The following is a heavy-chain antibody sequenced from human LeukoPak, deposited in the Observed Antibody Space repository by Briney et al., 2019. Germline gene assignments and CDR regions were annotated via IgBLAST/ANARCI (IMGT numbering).Heavy chain of an antibody. CDR2: FDPEDGET. J-gene: IGHJ5*02. V-gene: IGHV1-24*01. D-gene: IGHD4-11*01. CDR1: GYTLTELS. CDR3: ATYMTTLTANWLDP. Sequence: ASVKFSCKVSGYTLTELSMHWVRQAPGKGLEWMGTFDPEDGETIYAQRFQGRVTMTEDTSTDTAYMELSSLRSEDTAVYYCATYMTTLTANWLDPWGQGTLVTVSS.